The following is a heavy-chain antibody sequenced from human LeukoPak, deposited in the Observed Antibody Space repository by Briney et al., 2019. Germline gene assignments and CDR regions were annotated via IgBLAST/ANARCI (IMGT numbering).Heavy chain of an antibody. CDR2: ILDSGSST. D-gene: IGHD3-16*01. CDR1: GFIFSNYA. Sequence: GGSLRLSCAASGFIFSNYAMSWVRQAPGKGLEWVSGILDSGSSTLYADSVKGRITISRDNSKNTLDLQMNSLRAEDTAVYYCAKDRAAYFSGGFDLWGQGTLVTVSS. J-gene: IGHJ4*02. V-gene: IGHV3-23*01. CDR3: AKDRAAYFSGGFDL.